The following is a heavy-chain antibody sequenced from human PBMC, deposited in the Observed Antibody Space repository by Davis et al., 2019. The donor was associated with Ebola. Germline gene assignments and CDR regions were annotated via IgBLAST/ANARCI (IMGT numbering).Heavy chain of an antibody. CDR2: ISGSSSTI. CDR3: VTVAAAVLSY. Sequence: GGSLRLSCTASGFTFNSYSMNWVRQAPGKGLEWVSYISGSSSTIYYADSVKGRFTISRDNAKNSLYLQMNSLRDEDTAVYYCVTVAAAVLSYWGQGTLVTVSS. CDR1: GFTFNSYS. V-gene: IGHV3-48*02. J-gene: IGHJ4*02. D-gene: IGHD6-13*01.